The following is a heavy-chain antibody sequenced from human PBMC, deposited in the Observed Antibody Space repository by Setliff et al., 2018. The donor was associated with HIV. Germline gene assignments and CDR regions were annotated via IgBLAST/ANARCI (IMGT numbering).Heavy chain of an antibody. CDR3: TTIQKLTTPVDY. D-gene: IGHD4-17*01. Sequence: GESLKISCAASGFTFSNAWMSWVRQAPGKGLEWVGRIKSKTDGGTTDYAAPVKGRFTISRDDSKNTLYLQMNSLKTEDTAVYYCTTIQKLTTPVDYWGRGTLVTVSS. CDR2: IKSKTDGGTT. V-gene: IGHV3-15*01. J-gene: IGHJ4*02. CDR1: GFTFSNAW.